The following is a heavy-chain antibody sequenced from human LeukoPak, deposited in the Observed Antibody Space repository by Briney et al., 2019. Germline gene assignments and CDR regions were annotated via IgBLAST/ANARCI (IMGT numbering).Heavy chain of an antibody. J-gene: IGHJ4*02. D-gene: IGHD6-19*01. CDR1: GFTFSSYE. V-gene: IGHV3-48*03. CDR2: ISSSGSSI. Sequence: GGSLRLSCAASGFTFSSYEMNWVRQAPGKGLEWVSYISSSGSSIYYADSVKGRFTISRDNAKNSLYLQMNSLRAEDTAVYYCARDEEQWLAQGEVGYWGQGTLVTVSS. CDR3: ARDEEQWLAQGEVGY.